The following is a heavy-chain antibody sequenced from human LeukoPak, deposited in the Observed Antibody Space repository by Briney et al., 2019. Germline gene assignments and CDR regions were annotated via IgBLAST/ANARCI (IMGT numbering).Heavy chain of an antibody. CDR1: GFTFSSYG. CDR2: IRSDGGHK. V-gene: IGHV3-30*02. J-gene: IGHJ4*02. CDR3: AKGRAVVVVPAALDY. D-gene: IGHD2-2*01. Sequence: GGSLRLSCAESGFTFSSYGMHWVRQAPGKGLEWVTFIRSDGGHKYYADSVKGRFTISRDNSKNTLYLQMNSLRAEDTAVYYCAKGRAVVVVPAALDYWGQGTLVTVSS.